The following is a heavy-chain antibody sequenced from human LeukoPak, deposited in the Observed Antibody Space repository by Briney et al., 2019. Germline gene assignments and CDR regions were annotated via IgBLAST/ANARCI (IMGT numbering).Heavy chain of an antibody. J-gene: IGHJ4*02. CDR1: GFTFSTYA. D-gene: IGHD6-19*01. CDR2: IGGSGGST. CDR3: EKEKYSSGFFDY. V-gene: IGHV3-23*01. Sequence: GGSLRLSCAASGFTFSTYAMSWVRQAPGKGLEWVSAIGGSGGSTYYADSVKGRFTISRDNSKNTLYLQMNSLRAEDTAVYYCEKEKYSSGFFDYWGQGTLVTVSS.